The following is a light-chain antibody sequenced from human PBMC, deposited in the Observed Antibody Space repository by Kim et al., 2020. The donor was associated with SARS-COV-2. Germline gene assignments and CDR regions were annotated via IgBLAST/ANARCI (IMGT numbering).Light chain of an antibody. CDR3: QQYGSSPT. CDR1: QSLGSSY. CDR2: AAF. J-gene: IGKJ1*01. Sequence: EIVLTQSPGTLSLSPGERATLSCRASQSLGSSYLAWYQQKPGQAPRLLIYAAFSRATGIPDRFSGRRSGTDFTLSISRLEPEDFAVYYCQQYGSSPTFGQGTKVDIK. V-gene: IGKV3-20*01.